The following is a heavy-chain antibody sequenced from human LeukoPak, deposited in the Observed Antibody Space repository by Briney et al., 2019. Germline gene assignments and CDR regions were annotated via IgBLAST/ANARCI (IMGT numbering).Heavy chain of an antibody. CDR1: GYSFTSYW. Sequence: GESLKIPCKGSGYSFTSYWIGWVRQLPGKSLEWMGIIYPGDSDTRYSPSFQGQVTISADKSISTAYLQWSSLKASDTAMYYCARHSVMLGDYDYWGQGTLVTVSS. J-gene: IGHJ4*02. CDR3: ARHSVMLGDYDY. CDR2: IYPGDSDT. D-gene: IGHD4-17*01. V-gene: IGHV5-51*01.